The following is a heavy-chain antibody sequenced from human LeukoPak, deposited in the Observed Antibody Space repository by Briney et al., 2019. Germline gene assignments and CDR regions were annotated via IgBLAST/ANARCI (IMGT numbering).Heavy chain of an antibody. CDR2: TSASGGST. CDR1: GSTLSSYA. J-gene: IGHJ4*02. D-gene: IGHD6-13*01. V-gene: IGHV3-23*01. Sequence: GGSLRLSCAASGSTLSSYAMSWVRPAPGKGLEWVSATSASGGSTYYADSVKGRFTISRDNSKNTLYLQMNSLRAEDTAVYYCAKDITGIAAADWGQGTLVTVSS. CDR3: AKDITGIAAAD.